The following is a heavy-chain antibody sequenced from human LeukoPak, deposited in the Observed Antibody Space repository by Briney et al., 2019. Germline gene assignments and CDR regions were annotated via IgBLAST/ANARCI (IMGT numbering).Heavy chain of an antibody. Sequence: HGESLKISCKGSGDSFTTYWIAWVRQMPGKGLEWMGIIYPGDSDTRYSPSFRGQVTISADKSIGTAYLQWISLKASDTAMYYCARIGDGYNLFDYWGQGTLVTVSS. CDR3: ARIGDGYNLFDY. V-gene: IGHV5-51*01. J-gene: IGHJ4*02. D-gene: IGHD5-24*01. CDR1: GDSFTTYW. CDR2: IYPGDSDT.